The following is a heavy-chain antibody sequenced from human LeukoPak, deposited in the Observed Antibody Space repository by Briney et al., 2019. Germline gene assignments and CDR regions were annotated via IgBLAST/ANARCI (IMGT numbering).Heavy chain of an antibody. D-gene: IGHD4-23*01. CDR1: GFTVSSNY. V-gene: IGHV3-53*01. CDR2: FYSGGNT. J-gene: IGHJ4*02. CDR3: ATFSYAGNAGGSVGY. Sequence: GGSLRLSCAASGFTVSSNYMTWVRQAPGKGLEWVSVFYSGGNTYYADSVKGRFTISRDTFKNTVDLQMNSLRSEDAAVYYCATFSYAGNAGGSVGYWGQGNLVTVSS.